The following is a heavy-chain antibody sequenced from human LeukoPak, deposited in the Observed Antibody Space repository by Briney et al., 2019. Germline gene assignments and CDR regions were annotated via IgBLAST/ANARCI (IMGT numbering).Heavy chain of an antibody. CDR1: GDPVCSYY. Sequence: SKTLSLTCSVSGDPVCSYYWTWVRQPPEKGLEWIGYVFFGGQTNYNPSVKSRVTISLDTSRSQFSLNLTSVTAADSAVYYCARGAYADRTGYNLDSWGQGTLVFVSS. CDR2: VFFGGQT. V-gene: IGHV4-59*02. J-gene: IGHJ4*02. D-gene: IGHD5-24*01. CDR3: ARGAYADRTGYNLDS.